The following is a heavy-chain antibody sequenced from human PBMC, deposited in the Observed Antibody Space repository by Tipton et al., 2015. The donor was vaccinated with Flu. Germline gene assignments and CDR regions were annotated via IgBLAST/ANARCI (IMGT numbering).Heavy chain of an antibody. D-gene: IGHD2-2*01. V-gene: IGHV4-59*01. CDR1: GGSITSFY. Sequence: TLSLTCTVSGGSITSFYWSWIRQPPGKGLEWIGHIYYSGSTNYSPSLKSRVTISRDTSTNQFSLKLSSVTAADTAAYYCARDNSLVPGAMVYWGQGILVTVSS. CDR2: IYYSGST. CDR3: ARDNSLVPGAMVY. J-gene: IGHJ4*02.